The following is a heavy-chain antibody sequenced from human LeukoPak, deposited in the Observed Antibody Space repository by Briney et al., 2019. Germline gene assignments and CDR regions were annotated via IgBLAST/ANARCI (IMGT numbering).Heavy chain of an antibody. J-gene: IGHJ4*02. CDR1: GFTFSSYS. CDR2: ISSSSSYI. V-gene: IGHV3-21*01. CDR3: AREECSGGSCYIDY. D-gene: IGHD2-15*01. Sequence: GGSLRLSCAASGFTFSSYSMNWVRQAPGKGLEWVSSISSSSSYIYYADSVKGRFTISRDNAKNSLYLQMNSLRAEDTAVYNCAREECSGGSCYIDYWGQGTPVTVSS.